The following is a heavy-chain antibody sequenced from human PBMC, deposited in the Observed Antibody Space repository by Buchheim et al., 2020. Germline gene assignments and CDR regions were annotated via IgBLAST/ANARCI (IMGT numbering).Heavy chain of an antibody. V-gene: IGHV1-69*01. CDR2: IIPIFGTA. Sequence: QVQLVQSGAEVKKPGSSVKVSCKASGGTFSSYAISWVRQAPGQGLEWMGGIIPIFGTANYVQKFQGRVTITADEATSTAYMELSSLRSEDTAVYYCASPTVTTLGEYYYYGMDVWGQGTT. CDR1: GGTFSSYA. J-gene: IGHJ6*02. CDR3: ASPTVTTLGEYYYYGMDV. D-gene: IGHD4-11*01.